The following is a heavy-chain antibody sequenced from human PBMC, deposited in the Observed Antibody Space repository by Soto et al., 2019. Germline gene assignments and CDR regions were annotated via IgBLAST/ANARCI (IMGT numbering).Heavy chain of an antibody. CDR1: GFTFSSYT. CDR3: ARSIAVSGTPEFDY. CDR2: ISWDESSK. Sequence: QVQLVDSGGGVVQPGRSLRLSCAASGFTFSSYTMHWVRQAPGKGLQWVALISWDESSKYYADSVKGRCTISRDNSKNTLYLQMNSLGPEDPAVYYCARSIAVSGTPEFDYWGRGTLVSVSS. V-gene: IGHV3-30-3*01. D-gene: IGHD6-19*01. J-gene: IGHJ4*02.